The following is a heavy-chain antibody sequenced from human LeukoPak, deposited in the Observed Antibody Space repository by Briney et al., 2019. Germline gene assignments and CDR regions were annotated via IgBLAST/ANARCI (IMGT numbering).Heavy chain of an antibody. V-gene: IGHV3-21*01. CDR3: ARVYNYVFDY. CDR2: ISSSSTHI. CDR1: GFPFRSYS. D-gene: IGHD3-10*02. Sequence: GGSLRLSCAASGFPFRSYSMNWVRQAPGKGLEWVSSISSSSTHIYYADSVKGRFTISRDNAKNSLYLQMNSLRVEDTAVYYCARVYNYVFDYWGQGALVTVSS. J-gene: IGHJ4*02.